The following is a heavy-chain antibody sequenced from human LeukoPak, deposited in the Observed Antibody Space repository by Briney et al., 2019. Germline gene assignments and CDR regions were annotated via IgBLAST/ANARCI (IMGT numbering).Heavy chain of an antibody. V-gene: IGHV1-24*01. J-gene: IGHJ4*02. CDR2: FDPEDGET. Sequence: ASVKVSCKVSGYTLTELSMHWVRQAPGKGLEWMGGFDPEDGETIYAQKFQGRVTMTEDTSTDTAYMELRSLRSEDTAIYYCATDLATIRKKDYWGQGTLVTVSS. D-gene: IGHD5-12*01. CDR3: ATDLATIRKKDY. CDR1: GYTLTELS.